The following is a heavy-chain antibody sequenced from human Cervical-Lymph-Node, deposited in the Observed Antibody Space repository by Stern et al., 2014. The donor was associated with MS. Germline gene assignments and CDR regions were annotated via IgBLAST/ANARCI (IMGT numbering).Heavy chain of an antibody. D-gene: IGHD2-15*01. J-gene: IGHJ6*02. V-gene: IGHV1-46*02. Sequence: QVQLVQSGSEVKKPGASVKVCCKASEYTHNNYLIHWVRQAPGQRPDWMGVINPSGATNYAQKVQDRVTMTTDASTSTFYMELSRLRSEDTAVYYCAVRYCSGGRCYSVPDVWGQGTTVIVSS. CDR3: AVRYCSGGRCYSVPDV. CDR1: EYTHNNYL. CDR2: INPSGAT.